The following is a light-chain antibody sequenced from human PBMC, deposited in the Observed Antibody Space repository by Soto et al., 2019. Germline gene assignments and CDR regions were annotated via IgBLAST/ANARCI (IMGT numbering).Light chain of an antibody. CDR1: QSISSS. V-gene: IGKV3-15*01. J-gene: IGKJ1*01. CDR2: AAS. CDR3: QQYSSWLWT. Sequence: EVVMTQSPATLSVSPGDTATLSCRASQSISSSLAWYQQKPGQPPRLLIYAASTRATGVPARISGSVSGTEFTLTIASLQSEDFAVYYCQQYSSWLWTFGQGTKVDIK.